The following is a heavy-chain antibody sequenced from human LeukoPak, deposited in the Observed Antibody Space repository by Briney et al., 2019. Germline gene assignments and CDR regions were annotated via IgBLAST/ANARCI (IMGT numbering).Heavy chain of an antibody. Sequence: GASVKVSCKASGYTFTGYYMHWVRQAPGQGLEWMGWIDPNSGGTNYAQKFQGRVTMTRDTSISTAYMELSRLRSDDTAVYYCARVAGGCSSTSCPAGTKYYFDYWGQGTLVTVSS. J-gene: IGHJ4*02. V-gene: IGHV1-2*02. CDR1: GYTFTGYY. CDR2: IDPNSGGT. D-gene: IGHD2-2*01. CDR3: ARVAGGCSSTSCPAGTKYYFDY.